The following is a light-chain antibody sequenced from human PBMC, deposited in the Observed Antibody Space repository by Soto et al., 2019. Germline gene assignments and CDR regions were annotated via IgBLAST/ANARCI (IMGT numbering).Light chain of an antibody. Sequence: QAVVTQEPSLSVSPVGTVTLTCCSSTGPVTTTYYPNWFQQKPGQPPRSLIYSTNNKHSWTPARFSGSLLGGKAALTLSSVQPEDEADYYCLLYYGGTRLFGGGTKLTVL. CDR1: TGPVTTTYY. CDR2: STN. V-gene: IGLV7-43*01. J-gene: IGLJ2*01. CDR3: LLYYGGTRL.